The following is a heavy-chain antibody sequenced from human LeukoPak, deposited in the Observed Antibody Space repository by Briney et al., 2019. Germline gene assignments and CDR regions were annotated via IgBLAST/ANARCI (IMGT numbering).Heavy chain of an antibody. CDR3: AKGPPGYSSGWPPGAFDY. Sequence: GGSLRLSCAASGFTVSSNYMSWVRQAPGKGLEWVSVIYSGGSTYYADSVKGRFTISRDNSKNTLYLQMNSLRAEDTAVYYCAKGPPGYSSGWPPGAFDYWGQGTMVTVSS. J-gene: IGHJ3*01. CDR2: IYSGGST. D-gene: IGHD6-19*01. CDR1: GFTVSSNY. V-gene: IGHV3-53*01.